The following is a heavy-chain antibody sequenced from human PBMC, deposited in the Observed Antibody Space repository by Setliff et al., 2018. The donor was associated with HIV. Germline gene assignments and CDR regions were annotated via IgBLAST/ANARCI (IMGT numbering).Heavy chain of an antibody. CDR3: ARRYRIAARPKWFDP. CDR2: IYSTGST. V-gene: IGHV4-59*11. CDR1: GPSINIHY. D-gene: IGHD6-6*01. J-gene: IGHJ5*02. Sequence: SETLSLTCTVSGPSINIHYWSWIRQSPGRELEWIGYIYSTGSTNYNPSLKSRVTISVDTSKNQFSLKLSSVTASDTAVYYCARRYRIAARPKWFDPWGQGTLVTVSS.